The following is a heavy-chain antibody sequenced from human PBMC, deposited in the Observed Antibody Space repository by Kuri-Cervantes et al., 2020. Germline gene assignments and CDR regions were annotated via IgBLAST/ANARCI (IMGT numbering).Heavy chain of an antibody. CDR1: GFTFSSFW. V-gene: IGHV3-74*01. D-gene: IGHD3-3*01. J-gene: IGHJ2*01. CDR2: IKSDDSRT. Sequence: GGSLRLSCAASGFTFSSFWMHWVRQAPGKGLVWVSRIKSDDSRTDYADSVKGRVTISRDNARNTLYLQMNSLRAEDTAVYYCARVLTIFGVVIGGSYFDLWGRGTLVTVSS. CDR3: ARVLTIFGVVIGGSYFDL.